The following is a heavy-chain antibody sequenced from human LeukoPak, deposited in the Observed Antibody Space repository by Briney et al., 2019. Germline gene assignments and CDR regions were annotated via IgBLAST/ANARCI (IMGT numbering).Heavy chain of an antibody. J-gene: IGHJ4*02. V-gene: IGHV3-30*18. Sequence: TGGSLRLSCAASGFTFSSYAMSWVRQAPGKGLEWVAAISDDGSNKYYADSVKGRFTISRDNSKNTVYLQMNSLRAEDTAVYYCAKDLENYYDSSGYVDYWGQGTLVTVSS. CDR3: AKDLENYYDSSGYVDY. D-gene: IGHD3-22*01. CDR2: ISDDGSNK. CDR1: GFTFSSYA.